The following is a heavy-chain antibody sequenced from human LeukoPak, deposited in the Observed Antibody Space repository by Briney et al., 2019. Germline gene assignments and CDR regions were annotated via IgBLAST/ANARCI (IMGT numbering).Heavy chain of an antibody. CDR3: ATGGAPRGRFEN. CDR2: MKEDGTEI. CDR1: GFPFSRST. Sequence: GGSLRLSCVVSGFPFSRSTMTWVRQPPGKGPEWVAKMKEDGTEIQYVDSVKGRFTISRDNAKSSLYLQMNSLRVEDTAVYYCATGGAPRGRFENWGQGTLVTVSS. J-gene: IGHJ4*02. V-gene: IGHV3-7*01.